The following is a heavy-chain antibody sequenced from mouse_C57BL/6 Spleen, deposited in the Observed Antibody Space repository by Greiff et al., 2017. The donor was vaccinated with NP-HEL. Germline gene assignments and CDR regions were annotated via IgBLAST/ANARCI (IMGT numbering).Heavy chain of an antibody. V-gene: IGHV5-17*01. CDR2: ISSGSSTI. Sequence: EVQLMESGGGLVKPGGSLKLSCAASGFTFSDYGMHWVRQAPEKGLEWVAYISSGSSTISYADTVKGRFTISRDNAKNTLFLQMTSLRSEDTAMYYCARPYGSSYDWFAYWGQGTLVTVSA. CDR3: ARPYGSSYDWFAY. CDR1: GFTFSDYG. J-gene: IGHJ3*01. D-gene: IGHD1-1*01.